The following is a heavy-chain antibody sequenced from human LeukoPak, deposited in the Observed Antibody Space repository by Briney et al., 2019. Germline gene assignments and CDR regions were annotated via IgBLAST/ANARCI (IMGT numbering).Heavy chain of an antibody. D-gene: IGHD3-10*01. CDR2: FDPEDGET. CDR3: ARDRGVRGVINY. J-gene: IGHJ4*02. CDR1: GYTLTELS. V-gene: IGHV1-24*01. Sequence: ASVKVSCKVSGYTLTELSMHWVRQAPGKGLEWMGGFDPEDGETIYAQKFQGRVTMTTDTSTSTAYMELRSLRSDDTAVYYCARDRGVRGVINYWGQGTLVTVSS.